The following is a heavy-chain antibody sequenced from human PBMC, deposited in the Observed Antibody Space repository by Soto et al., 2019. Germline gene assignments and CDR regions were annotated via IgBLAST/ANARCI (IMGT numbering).Heavy chain of an antibody. J-gene: IGHJ4*02. Sequence: EVQLVESGGGLVKPGGSLRLSCAASGFTFNNAWMNWVRQAPGKGLEWVGRIKSKTDGGTTDYAAPVKGRVTISSDDSKNTLYLQMNSLKTEDTAVYYCTTDRMIVEIDYFDNWGQGTLVTVSS. CDR3: TTDRMIVEIDYFDN. D-gene: IGHD3-22*01. V-gene: IGHV3-15*07. CDR1: GFTFNNAW. CDR2: IKSKTDGGTT.